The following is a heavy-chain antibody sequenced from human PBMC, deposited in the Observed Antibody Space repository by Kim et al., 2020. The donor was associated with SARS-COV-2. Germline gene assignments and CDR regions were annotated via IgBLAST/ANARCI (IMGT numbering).Heavy chain of an antibody. CDR3: ARVLVRAASEHYDILTGTRPDAFDI. CDR1: GGSFSGYY. J-gene: IGHJ3*02. CDR2: INHSGST. Sequence: SETLSLTCAVYGGSFSGYYWSWIRQPPGKGLEWIGEINHSGSTNYNPSLKSRVTISVDTSKNQFSLKLSSVTAADTAVYYCARVLVRAASEHYDILTGTRPDAFDIWGQGTMVTVSS. V-gene: IGHV4-34*01. D-gene: IGHD3-9*01.